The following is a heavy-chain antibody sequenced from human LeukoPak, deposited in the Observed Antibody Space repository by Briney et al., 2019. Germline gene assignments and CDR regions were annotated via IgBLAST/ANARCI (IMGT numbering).Heavy chain of an antibody. J-gene: IGHJ3*01. CDR2: MFYSGST. D-gene: IGHD1/OR15-1a*01. Sequence: SETLSVTCSVSGGSMKTPGHYWDWIRQSPGKGLEWIGSMFYSGSTYFNPSLRRRVTISGDTSTNRISLSLTSVTAADTAVYYCARRNTEVPDTLPLNAFDVWGQGATVIVSS. V-gene: IGHV4-39*01. CDR3: ARRNTEVPDTLPLNAFDV. CDR1: GGSMKTPGHY.